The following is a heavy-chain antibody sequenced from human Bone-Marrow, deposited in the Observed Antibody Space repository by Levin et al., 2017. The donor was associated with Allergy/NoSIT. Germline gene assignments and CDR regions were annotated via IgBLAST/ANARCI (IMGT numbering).Heavy chain of an antibody. CDR1: GFAFRNYA. CDR2: IGVSDDT. CDR3: AQDRGGSYFGS. D-gene: IGHD3-10*01. J-gene: IGHJ4*02. Sequence: ETLSLTCAASGFAFRNYAISWVRQPPGKGPEWVSAIGVSDDTHYADSMRGRFAISRDNSKNTVYLHVNSLRVDDTGMYYCAQDRGGSYFGSWGRGTLVTVSS. V-gene: IGHV3-23*01.